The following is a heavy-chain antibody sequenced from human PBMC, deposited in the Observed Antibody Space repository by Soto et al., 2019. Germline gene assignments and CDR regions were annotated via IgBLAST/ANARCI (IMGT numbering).Heavy chain of an antibody. V-gene: IGHV3-15*01. CDR1: GFMFTSAW. J-gene: IGHJ4*02. Sequence: EVKVVESGGDLVKPGGSLRLSCETSGFMFTSAWMSWVRQAPGKGLEWVGRIKSRREGGARDYAAPVKGRFNISRDDSKNMLYLQMDSLKAEDTAVYYCVEGWNDFWGQGTLVTVSS. CDR3: VEGWNDF. D-gene: IGHD1-1*01. CDR2: IKSRREGGAR.